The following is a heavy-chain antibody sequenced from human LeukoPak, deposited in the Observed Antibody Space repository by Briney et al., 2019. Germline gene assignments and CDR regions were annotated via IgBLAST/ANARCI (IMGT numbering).Heavy chain of an antibody. CDR2: INPSGGST. D-gene: IGHD1-26*01. Sequence: ASVKVSCKASGYTFTSYYIHRVRQAPGQGLEWMGIINPSGGSTSYAQKFQGRVTMTRDTSTSTVYMELSSPRSEDTAVYYCARDLGSYYYYMDVWGKGTTVTISS. CDR3: ARDLGSYYYYMDV. CDR1: GYTFTSYY. V-gene: IGHV1-46*01. J-gene: IGHJ6*03.